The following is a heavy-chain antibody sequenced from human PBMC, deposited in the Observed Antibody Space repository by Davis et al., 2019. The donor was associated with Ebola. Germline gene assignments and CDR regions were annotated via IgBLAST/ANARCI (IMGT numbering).Heavy chain of an antibody. D-gene: IGHD4-17*01. CDR1: GFSFSGSA. CDR2: IRSKANSYAT. V-gene: IGHV3-73*01. CDR3: AARGHDDGDPPLDS. Sequence: GESLKISCAASGFSFSGSATYWVRQASGKGLEWVGRIRSKANSYATAYAASVRGRFSISRDDSSNTAYLQMNSLKAEDTAVYYCAARGHDDGDPPLDSWGQGTLVTVSS. J-gene: IGHJ5*01.